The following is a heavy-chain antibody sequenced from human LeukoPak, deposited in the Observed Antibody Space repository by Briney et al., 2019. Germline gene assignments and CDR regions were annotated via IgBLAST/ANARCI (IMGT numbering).Heavy chain of an antibody. V-gene: IGHV4-4*09. CDR1: GGSIISYC. CDR3: ARHGYYYYMDV. Sequence: SETLSLTCTVSGGSIISYCWSWFRQPPGKGLEWIGYIDTSGSTNYFPSLKSRVIISIDTSKNQFSLKLSTMTAADNAADYCARHGYYYYMDVWGKGTTVTVSS. CDR2: IDTSGST. J-gene: IGHJ6*03.